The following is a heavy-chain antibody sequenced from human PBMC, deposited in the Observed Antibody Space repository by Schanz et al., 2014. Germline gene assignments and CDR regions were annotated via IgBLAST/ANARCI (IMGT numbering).Heavy chain of an antibody. CDR2: INSDDTTK. CDR3: ARDPNSVNEIDY. Sequence: EVQLVESGGGLVQPGGSLRLSCAASGFAFSSFALSWVRQAPGKGLVWVSRINSDDTTKTYADSVKGRFTLSRDNAKKTMDLQMNSLRVEDTAVYYCARDPNSVNEIDYWGQGTLVTVSS. D-gene: IGHD5-12*01. CDR1: GFAFSSFA. J-gene: IGHJ4*02. V-gene: IGHV3-74*03.